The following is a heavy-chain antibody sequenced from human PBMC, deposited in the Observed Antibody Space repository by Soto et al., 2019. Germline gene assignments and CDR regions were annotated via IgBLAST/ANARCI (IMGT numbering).Heavy chain of an antibody. V-gene: IGHV4-31*03. J-gene: IGHJ4*02. CDR2: IYYSGST. CDR1: GGSISSGGYY. CDR3: ARGKRALFVFATTPTTISGNYFDY. D-gene: IGHD3-3*01. Sequence: SETLSLTCTVSGGSISSGGYYWSWIRQHPGKGLEWIGYIYYSGSTYYNPSLKSRVTISVDTSKNQFSLKLSSVTAADTAVYYCARGKRALFVFATTPTTISGNYFDYWGQGTLVTVPS.